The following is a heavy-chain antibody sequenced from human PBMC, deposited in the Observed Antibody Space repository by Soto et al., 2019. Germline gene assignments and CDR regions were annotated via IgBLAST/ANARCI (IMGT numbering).Heavy chain of an antibody. CDR1: GFTFSNAW. V-gene: IGHV3-15*07. D-gene: IGHD3-22*01. Sequence: EVQLVESGGGLVKPGGSLRLSCAASGFTFSNAWMNWVRQAPGKGLEWVGRIKSKTDGGTTDYAAPVKGRFTISRDDSKNTLYLQMNSLKTEDIAVYYCTTDQYYYDSRGPIDYWGQGTLVTVSS. CDR2: IKSKTDGGTT. J-gene: IGHJ4*02. CDR3: TTDQYYYDSRGPIDY.